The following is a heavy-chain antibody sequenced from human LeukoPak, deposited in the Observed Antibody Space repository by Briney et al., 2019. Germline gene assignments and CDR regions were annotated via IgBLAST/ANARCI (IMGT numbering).Heavy chain of an antibody. J-gene: IGHJ4*02. CDR2: VSGSGDRM. CDR1: GFTSSSYA. CDR3: AKAAAAPGFDF. V-gene: IGHV3-23*01. Sequence: GGSLRLSCAASGFTSSSYALNRVRQAPGKGLEWVATVSGSGDRMYHADSVKGRFTISRDNSKNTIYLQMNSLRAEDTALYYCAKAAAAPGFDFWGQGTLVTVSS. D-gene: IGHD6-13*01.